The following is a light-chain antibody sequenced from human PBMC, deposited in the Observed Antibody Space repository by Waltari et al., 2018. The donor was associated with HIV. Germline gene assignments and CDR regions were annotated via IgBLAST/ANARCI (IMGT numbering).Light chain of an antibody. V-gene: IGLV2-8*01. CDR3: SSYGDNIRVL. CDR2: EVS. CDR1: SSDIGAYDS. J-gene: IGLJ2*01. Sequence: QSALTQPPSASGSLGQSVTISCTGSSSDIGAYDSVSWFQQHPNNPPKRLLYEVSKRPSGVPDRFSGSRSGETAFLSVSGLQPDDTAGYFCSSYGDNIRVLFGGGTNLTVL.